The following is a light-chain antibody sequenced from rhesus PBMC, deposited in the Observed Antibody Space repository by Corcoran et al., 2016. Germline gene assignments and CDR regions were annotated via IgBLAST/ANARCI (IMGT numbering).Light chain of an antibody. CDR2: EAS. Sequence: DIQMTQSPSSLFASVGDRVTIPCRASQVITNDLSWYQQKPGETPKLLIYEASSLQGGIPARFSGSGSCTDFTLTISSLRPEDFATYYCQHYYRIPYSFGQGTKVEIK. J-gene: IGKJ2*01. CDR1: QVITND. V-gene: IGKV1-25*01. CDR3: QHYYRIPYS.